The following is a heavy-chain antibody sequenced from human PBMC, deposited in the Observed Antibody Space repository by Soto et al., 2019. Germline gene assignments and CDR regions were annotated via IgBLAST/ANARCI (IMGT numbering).Heavy chain of an antibody. CDR3: ARSYQLRQDYYYYGMDG. CDR1: GYTFTSYS. J-gene: IGHJ6*02. Sequence: ASVKVFCKASGYTFTSYSMHLVLQAPGQRLEWMGWINAGNGNTKYSQKFQGRVTITRDTSASTAYMELSSLRSEDTAVYYCARSYQLRQDYYYYGMDGWGQGTTVTVSS. V-gene: IGHV1-3*01. D-gene: IGHD2-2*01. CDR2: INAGNGNT.